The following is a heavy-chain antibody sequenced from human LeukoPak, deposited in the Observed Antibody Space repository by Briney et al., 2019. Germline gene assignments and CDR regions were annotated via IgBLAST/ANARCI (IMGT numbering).Heavy chain of an antibody. V-gene: IGHV4-4*02. CDR3: AGERGEEYSSGWYKRNYFDN. CDR1: GGSISSSNW. J-gene: IGHJ4*02. CDR2: IYHGGST. Sequence: PSGTLSLTCAVSGGSISSSNWWSWVRQPPGKGLEWIGEIYHGGSTNYNPSLKSRVTISVDKSKNQFSLKLTSVTGADTAVYYCAGERGEEYSSGWYKRNYFDNWGQGIRVTVSS. D-gene: IGHD6-19*01.